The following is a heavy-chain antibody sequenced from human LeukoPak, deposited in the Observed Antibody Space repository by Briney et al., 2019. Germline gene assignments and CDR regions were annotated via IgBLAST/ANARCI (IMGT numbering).Heavy chain of an antibody. CDR1: GFTFDDYA. J-gene: IGHJ4*02. D-gene: IGHD3-10*01. Sequence: GRSLRLSCAASGFTFDDYAMHWVRQAPGKGLEWVSGISWNSGSIGYADSVKGRFTISRDNAKNSLYLQMNSLAAEDTALYYCAKDLGGSAQNPEYWGQGTLVTVSS. CDR3: AKDLGGSAQNPEY. V-gene: IGHV3-9*01. CDR2: ISWNSGSI.